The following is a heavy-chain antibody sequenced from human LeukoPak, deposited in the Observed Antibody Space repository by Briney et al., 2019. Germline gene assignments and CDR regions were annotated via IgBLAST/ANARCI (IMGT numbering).Heavy chain of an antibody. Sequence: GGSLRPSCAASGFTFSSYWMSWVRQAPGKGLEWVANIKQDGSEKYYVDSVKGRFTISRDNAKNSLYLQMNSLRAEDTAVYYCARGGYYAPAPDAFDIWGQGTMVTVSS. CDR2: IKQDGSEK. D-gene: IGHD3-10*01. V-gene: IGHV3-7*01. J-gene: IGHJ3*02. CDR3: ARGGYYAPAPDAFDI. CDR1: GFTFSSYW.